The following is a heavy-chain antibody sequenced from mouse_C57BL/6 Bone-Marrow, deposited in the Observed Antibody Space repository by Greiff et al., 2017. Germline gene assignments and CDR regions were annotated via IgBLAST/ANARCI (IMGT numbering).Heavy chain of an antibody. CDR3: ARYNYDGYFYAMDY. V-gene: IGHV7-3*01. Sequence: EVKVVESGGGLVQPGGSLSLSCAASGFTFTAYYMSWVRQPPGKALEWLGFIRNKANGYTTEYSASVKGRFTISRDNSQSILYLQMNALRADDSAAYYCARYNYDGYFYAMDYWGKGTSVTVAS. CDR2: IRNKANGYTT. CDR1: GFTFTAYY. J-gene: IGHJ4*01. D-gene: IGHD2-3*01.